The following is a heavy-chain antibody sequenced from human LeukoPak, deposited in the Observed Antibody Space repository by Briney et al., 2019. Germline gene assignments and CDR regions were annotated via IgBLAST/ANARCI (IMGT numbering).Heavy chain of an antibody. CDR3: ARRGYSSGSYYFDY. CDR2: IYYSGST. Sequence: SETLSLTCSVSGGSISSYYWSWIRQPPGKGLEWIGYIYYSGSTNYNPSLKSRVTMSADTSKNQFSLKLSSVTAADTAMYYCARRGYSSGSYYFDYWGQGALVTVAS. J-gene: IGHJ4*02. V-gene: IGHV4-59*08. CDR1: GGSISSYY. D-gene: IGHD6-19*01.